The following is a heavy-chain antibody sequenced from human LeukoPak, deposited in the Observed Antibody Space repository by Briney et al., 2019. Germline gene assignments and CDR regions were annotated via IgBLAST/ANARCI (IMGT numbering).Heavy chain of an antibody. CDR3: AGNIAARLDY. J-gene: IGHJ4*02. CDR2: IDHSGST. Sequence: PSETLSLTCAVYGGSSSGYYWSWIRQPPGKGLEWIGEIDHSGSTNYNPSLKSRVTISVDTSKNQFSLKLSSVTAADTAVYYCAGNIAARLDYWGQGTLVTVSS. CDR1: GGSSSGYY. D-gene: IGHD6-6*01. V-gene: IGHV4-34*01.